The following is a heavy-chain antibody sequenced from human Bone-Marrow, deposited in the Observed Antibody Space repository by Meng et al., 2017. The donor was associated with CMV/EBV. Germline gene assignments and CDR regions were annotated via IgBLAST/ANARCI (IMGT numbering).Heavy chain of an antibody. Sequence: GSLRLSCTVSGGSISSSSYYWGWIRQPPGKGLEWIGSIYYSGSTYYNPSLKSRVTISVDTSKNQFSPKLSSVTAADTAMYYCARGYYDFWSGGGLDVWGQGTTVTVSS. V-gene: IGHV4-39*07. CDR2: IYYSGST. D-gene: IGHD3-3*01. CDR1: GGSISSSSYY. CDR3: ARGYYDFWSGGGLDV. J-gene: IGHJ6*02.